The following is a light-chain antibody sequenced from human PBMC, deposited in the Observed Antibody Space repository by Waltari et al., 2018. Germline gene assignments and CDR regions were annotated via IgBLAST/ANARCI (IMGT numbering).Light chain of an antibody. CDR3: SSQSSSNVVL. Sequence: QSALTQPASVSGSPGQSVTIFCTGTSNDVGGYNSVSWYQEHPGQSPRVIIYDVSDRLSGVSLRFSGCKSGNTASLTMSGLQAEYGADYSCSSQSSSNVVLFGGGTKLTVL. CDR2: DVS. CDR1: SNDVGGYNS. J-gene: IGLJ2*01. V-gene: IGLV2-14*01.